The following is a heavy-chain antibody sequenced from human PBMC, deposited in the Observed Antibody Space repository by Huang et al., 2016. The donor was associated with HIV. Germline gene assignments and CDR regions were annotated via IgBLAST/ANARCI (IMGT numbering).Heavy chain of an antibody. Sequence: QVQLVESGGGGVEPGRSLRVSCAASGFSFSDSDMNWVRQAPGKGLEWVAVISYDGRNKFYADSVKGRFTISRDNSKNTVYLQMNSLRAGDTAVYYCAKDRRAYYYGSGIEYWGQGARVTVSS. CDR2: ISYDGRNK. V-gene: IGHV3-30*18. J-gene: IGHJ4*02. D-gene: IGHD3-10*01. CDR3: AKDRRAYYYGSGIEY. CDR1: GFSFSDSD.